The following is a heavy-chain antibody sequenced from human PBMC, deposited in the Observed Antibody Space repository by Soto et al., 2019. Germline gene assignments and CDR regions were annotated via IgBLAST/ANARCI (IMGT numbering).Heavy chain of an antibody. J-gene: IGHJ6*02. V-gene: IGHV4-34*01. Sequence: SETLSLTCAVYGGSFSGYYWSWIRQPPGKGLEWIGEINHSRSTNYNPSLKSRVTISVDTSKNQFSLKLSSVTAADTAVYYCARGLLGRIFGVVMFYYYYGMDVWGQGTTVTVSS. D-gene: IGHD3-3*01. CDR2: INHSRST. CDR3: ARGLLGRIFGVVMFYYYYGMDV. CDR1: GGSFSGYY.